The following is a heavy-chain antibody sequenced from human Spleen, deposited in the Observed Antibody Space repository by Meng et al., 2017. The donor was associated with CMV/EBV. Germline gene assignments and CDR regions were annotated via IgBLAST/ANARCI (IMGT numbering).Heavy chain of an antibody. D-gene: IGHD2-2*02. CDR1: GYTFINYG. CDR2: ISTYNSKT. V-gene: IGHV1-18*01. CDR3: ARGGYCSSTSCYKPTHFDY. J-gene: IGHJ4*02. Sequence: ASVKVSCKASGYTFINYGISWVRQAPGQGLEWMGWISTYNSKTNYAQRLRGRVTMTTDTSTSTVYMELRSLRSEDTAVYYCARGGYCSSTSCYKPTHFDYWGQGTLVTVSS.